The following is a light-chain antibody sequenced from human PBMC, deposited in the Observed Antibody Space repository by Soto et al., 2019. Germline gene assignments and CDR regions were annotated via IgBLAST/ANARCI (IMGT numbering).Light chain of an antibody. CDR2: DVS. Sequence: QSALTQPASVSGSPGQSITISCTGTSSDVGAYNSVCWYQHNPGKAPKLMIHDVSIRPSGASNRFSGSKSGNTAPLTSSGLQAEDEADYYCSSYTTGSTLVFGAGTKLTVL. CDR1: SSDVGAYNS. CDR3: SSYTTGSTLV. J-gene: IGLJ1*01. V-gene: IGLV2-14*01.